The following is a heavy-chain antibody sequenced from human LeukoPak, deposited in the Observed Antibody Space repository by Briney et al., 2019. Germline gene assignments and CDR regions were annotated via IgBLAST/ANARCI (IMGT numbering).Heavy chain of an antibody. J-gene: IGHJ6*03. CDR1: GFTFSSYG. V-gene: IGHV3-30*02. Sequence: PGGSLRLSCAASGFTFSSYGMHWVRQAPGKGLEWVAFIRYDGSNKYYADSVKGRFTISRDNSKNTLYLQMNSLRAEDTAVYYCAKDTGTVTSEYYYYYMDVWGKGTTVTISS. CDR2: IRYDGSNK. D-gene: IGHD4-17*01. CDR3: AKDTGTVTSEYYYYYMDV.